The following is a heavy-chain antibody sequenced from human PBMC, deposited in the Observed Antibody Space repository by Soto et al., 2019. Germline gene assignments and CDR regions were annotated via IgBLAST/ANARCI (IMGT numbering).Heavy chain of an antibody. Sequence: GESLKISCKGSGYSFTSYWIGWVRQMPGKGLEWMGIIYPGDSNTRYSPSLQGQVTISVDKSITTAYLQWSSLKASDTAIYYCARRAFCGGDCTARPQDYYGMDVWGQGTMVTVSS. V-gene: IGHV5-51*01. J-gene: IGHJ6*02. D-gene: IGHD2-21*02. CDR3: ARRAFCGGDCTARPQDYYGMDV. CDR2: IYPGDSNT. CDR1: GYSFTSYW.